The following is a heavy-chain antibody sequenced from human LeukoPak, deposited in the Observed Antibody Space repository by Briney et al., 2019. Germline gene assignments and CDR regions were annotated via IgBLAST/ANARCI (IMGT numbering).Heavy chain of an antibody. Sequence: SVKVSWKASGGTFSSYAISWVRQAPGQGLEWMGGIIPIFGTANYAQKFQGRVTITADKSTSTAYMELSSLRSEDTAVYYCARVGPQQLVPFYYYGMDVWGKGTTVTVSS. CDR3: ARVGPQQLVPFYYYGMDV. J-gene: IGHJ6*04. D-gene: IGHD6-13*01. CDR1: GGTFSSYA. CDR2: IIPIFGTA. V-gene: IGHV1-69*06.